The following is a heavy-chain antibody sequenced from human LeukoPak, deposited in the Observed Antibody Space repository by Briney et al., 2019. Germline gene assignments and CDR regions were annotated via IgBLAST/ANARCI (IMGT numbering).Heavy chain of an antibody. Sequence: GGSLRLSCAASGFTFSSYEMNWVRQAPGKGLEWVSYISSSGSTIYYADSVKGRFTISRDNAKNSLYLQMNSLRAEDTAVYYCAKVGIDGSGPFDHWGQGTLVTVSS. CDR2: ISSSGSTI. J-gene: IGHJ4*02. CDR1: GFTFSSYE. V-gene: IGHV3-48*03. CDR3: AKVGIDGSGPFDH. D-gene: IGHD3-10*01.